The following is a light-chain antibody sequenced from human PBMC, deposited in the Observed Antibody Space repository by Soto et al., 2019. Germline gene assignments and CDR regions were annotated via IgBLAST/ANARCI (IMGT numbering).Light chain of an antibody. J-gene: IGKJ1*01. CDR1: QDISNY. CDR2: DAS. V-gene: IGKV1-33*01. Sequence: DIQMTQSPSSLSASVGDRVTITCQASQDISNYLNWYQQKPGKAPKLLIYDASNLETGVPSRFSGSGSGTDFTFTISSLQPEDIATYYCQHSYGTPRTFGQGTKVEIK. CDR3: QHSYGTPRT.